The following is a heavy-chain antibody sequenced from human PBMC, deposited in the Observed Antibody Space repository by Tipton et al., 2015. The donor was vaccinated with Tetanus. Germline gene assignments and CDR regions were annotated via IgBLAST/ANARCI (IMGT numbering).Heavy chain of an antibody. J-gene: IGHJ4*02. CDR1: GFTFTDYS. V-gene: IGHV3-21*01. CDR3: ARGLRLLLYYFDS. CDR2: LGTTSGYI. D-gene: IGHD5-12*01. Sequence: SLRLSCAASGFTFTDYSLIWVRQAPGKGLEWVSSLGTTSGYIFYADSVKGRFTISRDDAKNSLFLQMNSLRAEDTAVYYCARGLRLLLYYFDSWGQGTLVTVSS.